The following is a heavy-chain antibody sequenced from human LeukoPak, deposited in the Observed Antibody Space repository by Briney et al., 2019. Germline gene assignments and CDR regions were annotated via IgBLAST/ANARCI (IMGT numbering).Heavy chain of an antibody. CDR3: ASLPRYCSGGSCYPGYFDY. Sequence: GESLKISCKGSGYSFTSYWIGWVRQTPGKGLEWMGIIYPGDSDTRYSPSFQGQVTISADKSISTAYLQWSSLKASDTAMYYCASLPRYCSGGSCYPGYFDYWGQGTLVTVSS. D-gene: IGHD2-15*01. V-gene: IGHV5-51*01. J-gene: IGHJ4*02. CDR2: IYPGDSDT. CDR1: GYSFTSYW.